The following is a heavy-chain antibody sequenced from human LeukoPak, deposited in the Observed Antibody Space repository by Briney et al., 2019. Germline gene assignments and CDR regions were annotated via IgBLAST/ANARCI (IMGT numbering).Heavy chain of an antibody. Sequence: SQTLSLTCTVSGGSLSSGGSYWSWLRQHPGKGLEWFGYIYYSGSTYYNPSLKSRVTISVDTSKNQFSLKLRSVPAADTAVYYCARGHYGSGSYYSNWFDPWGQGTLVTVSS. D-gene: IGHD3-10*01. CDR2: IYYSGST. CDR1: GGSLSSGGSY. CDR3: ARGHYGSGSYYSNWFDP. V-gene: IGHV4-31*03. J-gene: IGHJ5*02.